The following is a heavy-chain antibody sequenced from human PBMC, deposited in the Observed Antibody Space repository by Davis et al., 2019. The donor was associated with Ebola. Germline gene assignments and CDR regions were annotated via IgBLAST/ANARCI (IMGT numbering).Heavy chain of an antibody. CDR3: ASLRRTITGMDDGFDI. Sequence: GESLKISCKDSGNSFSSHWIGWVRQMPGKGLEWRGIIYTGDSDTRYSPSFRGQVTISADKSIKTAFLQWSSLKASDSAMYYCASLRRTITGMDDGFDIWGQGTMVTVSS. CDR1: GNSFSSHW. J-gene: IGHJ3*02. CDR2: IYTGDSDT. V-gene: IGHV5-51*01. D-gene: IGHD2-8*02.